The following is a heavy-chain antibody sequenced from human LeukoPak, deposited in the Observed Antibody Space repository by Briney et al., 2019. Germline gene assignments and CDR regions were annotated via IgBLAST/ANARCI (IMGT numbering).Heavy chain of an antibody. V-gene: IGHV4-38-2*01. J-gene: IGHJ4*02. D-gene: IGHD4-23*01. CDR1: GYSISSGYY. CDR2: IYHSGST. Sequence: SETLSLTCAVSGYSISSGYYWGWIWQPPGKGLEWIGSIYHSGSTYYNPSLKSRVTISVDTSKNQFSLKLSSVTAADTAVYYCARSRPDYGGNSGDFDYWGQGTLVTVSS. CDR3: ARSRPDYGGNSGDFDY.